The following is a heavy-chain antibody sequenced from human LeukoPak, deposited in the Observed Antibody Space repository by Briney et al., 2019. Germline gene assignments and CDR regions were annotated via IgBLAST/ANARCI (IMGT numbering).Heavy chain of an antibody. V-gene: IGHV1-2*02. D-gene: IGHD5-12*01. CDR2: INPKTGGT. CDR1: GYTFSDYY. CDR3: ARARGLIYSDYDLFDY. Sequence: ASVKVSCKASGYTFSDYYIHWVRQAPGQGLEWVGWINPKTGGTDYAQRFQGSVTMTRDTSINTAYMELNRLKFDDTAVFYCARARGLIYSDYDLFDYWGQGTLVTVSS. J-gene: IGHJ4*02.